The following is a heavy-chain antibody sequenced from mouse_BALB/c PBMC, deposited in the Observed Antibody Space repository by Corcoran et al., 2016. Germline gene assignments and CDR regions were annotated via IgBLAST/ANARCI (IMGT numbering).Heavy chain of an antibody. D-gene: IGHD4-1*01. CDR1: GYTFTNYG. J-gene: IGHJ2*01. V-gene: IGHV9-1*02. CDR3: ARELTGTYSDY. CDR2: INTYTGEP. Sequence: QIQLVQSGPELKKPGETVKISCKASGYTFTNYGMNWVKQAPGKGLKWMGWINTYTGEPTYADDFKGRFAFSLETSASTAYLQINNLKNEDMATYFCARELTGTYSDYWGQGTTLTVSS.